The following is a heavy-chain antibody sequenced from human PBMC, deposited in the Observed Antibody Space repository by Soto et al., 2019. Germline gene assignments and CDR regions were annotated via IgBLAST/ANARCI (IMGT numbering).Heavy chain of an antibody. D-gene: IGHD6-13*01. CDR2: IYYSGST. V-gene: IGHV4-31*03. CDR1: GGSISSGGYY. CDR3: RAAVSRPQHRGMDV. Sequence: SETLSLTCTVSGGSISSGGYYWSWIRQHPGKGLEWIGYIYYSGSTYYNPSLKSRVTISVDTSKNQFSLKLSSVTAADTAVYYCRAAVSRPQHRGMDVPDKGTTV. J-gene: IGHJ6*04.